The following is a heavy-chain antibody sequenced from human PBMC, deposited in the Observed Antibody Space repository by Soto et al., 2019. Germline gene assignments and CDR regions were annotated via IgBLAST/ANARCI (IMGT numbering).Heavy chain of an antibody. CDR3: AKDLGGGYGSEWLMTCYFDY. Sequence: GGSLRLSCAASGFTFSSYAMSWVRQAPGKGLEWVSAISGSGGSTYYADSVKGRFTISRDNSKNTLYLQMNSLRAEDTAVYYCAKDLGGGYGSEWLMTCYFDYWGQGTLVTVSS. CDR1: GFTFSSYA. J-gene: IGHJ4*02. V-gene: IGHV3-23*01. CDR2: ISGSGGST. D-gene: IGHD5-12*01.